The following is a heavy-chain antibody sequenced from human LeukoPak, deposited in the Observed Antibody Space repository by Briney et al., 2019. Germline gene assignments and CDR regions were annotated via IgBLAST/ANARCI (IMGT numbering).Heavy chain of an antibody. V-gene: IGHV3-21*01. J-gene: IGHJ3*02. CDR2: ISGNTRYI. Sequence: GGSLRLSCAASGLTFSSFGMNWVRQAPGKGLEWVSGISGNTRYIYCADSVKGRFTISRDIAKNSLYLQMSSLRVEDTAVYYCARESASGFPAAFDIWGQGTMVTVSS. D-gene: IGHD3-22*01. CDR3: ARESASGFPAAFDI. CDR1: GLTFSSFG.